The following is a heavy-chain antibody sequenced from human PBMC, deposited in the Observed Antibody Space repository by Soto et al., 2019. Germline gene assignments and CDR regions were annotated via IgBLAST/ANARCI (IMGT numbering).Heavy chain of an antibody. D-gene: IGHD2-2*01. V-gene: IGHV3-23*01. CDR3: AKDAGDIVVVPAANWFDP. Sequence: GGSLRLSCAASGFTFSSYAMSWVRQAPGKGLEWVSAISGSGGSTYYADSVKGRFTISRDNSKNTLYLQMNSLRAEDTAVYYCAKDAGDIVVVPAANWFDPWGQGTLVTVSS. CDR2: ISGSGGST. CDR1: GFTFSSYA. J-gene: IGHJ5*02.